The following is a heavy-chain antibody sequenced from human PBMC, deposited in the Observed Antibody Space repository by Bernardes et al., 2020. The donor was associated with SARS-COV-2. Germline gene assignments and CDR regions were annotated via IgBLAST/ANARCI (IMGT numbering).Heavy chain of an antibody. CDR3: ARGPLVVVAAPIYYYYYGMDV. J-gene: IGHJ6*02. D-gene: IGHD2-15*01. CDR2: ISAYNGNT. CDR1: GYTFTSYG. V-gene: IGHV1-18*01. Sequence: ASVKVSCKASGYTFTSYGISWVRQAPGQGLEWMGWISAYNGNTNYAQKLQGRVTMTTDTSTSTAYMELRSLRSDDTAVYYCARGPLVVVAAPIYYYYYGMDVWGQGTTVTVSS.